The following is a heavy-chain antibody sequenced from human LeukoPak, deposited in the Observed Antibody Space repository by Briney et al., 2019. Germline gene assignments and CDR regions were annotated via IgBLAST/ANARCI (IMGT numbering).Heavy chain of an antibody. CDR1: GYTFSSYG. J-gene: IGHJ4*02. CDR2: ISAYNGDT. CDR3: ARDSSTWYRSPLGY. Sequence: ASVKVSCKASGYTFSSYGLTWVRQAPGQGLEWMGWISAYNGDTNFAQRLQGRVTMTTDTSTSTGYMELRSLTSDDTAVYYCARDSSTWYRSPLGYWGQGTLVTVSS. V-gene: IGHV1-18*01. D-gene: IGHD6-13*01.